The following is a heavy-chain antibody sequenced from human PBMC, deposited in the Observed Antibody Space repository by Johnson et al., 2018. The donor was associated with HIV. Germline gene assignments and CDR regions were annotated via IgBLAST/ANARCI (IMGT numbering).Heavy chain of an antibody. Sequence: VQLVESGGGVVQPGTSLRLSCAASGFTFSSYAMHWVRQAPGKGLEWVAVISYDGSNKYYTDSVKGRFTISRDNSKNTLYLQMNSLRAEDTAVYYCAKDYSGGDGAFDIWGQGTMVTVSS. D-gene: IGHD1-26*01. CDR2: ISYDGSNK. CDR3: AKDYSGGDGAFDI. CDR1: GFTFSSYA. V-gene: IGHV3-30*04. J-gene: IGHJ3*02.